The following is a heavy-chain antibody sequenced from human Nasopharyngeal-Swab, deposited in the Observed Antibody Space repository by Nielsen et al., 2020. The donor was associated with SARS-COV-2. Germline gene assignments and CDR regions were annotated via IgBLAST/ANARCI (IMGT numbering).Heavy chain of an antibody. Sequence: WIRQPPGKGLEWIGSIYYSGSTYYNPSLKSRVTISVDTSKNQFSLKLSSVTAADTAVYYCARESVLRYFDWEYNYYGMDVWGQGTTVTVSS. CDR2: IYYSGST. D-gene: IGHD3-9*01. J-gene: IGHJ6*02. V-gene: IGHV4-39*02. CDR3: ARESVLRYFDWEYNYYGMDV.